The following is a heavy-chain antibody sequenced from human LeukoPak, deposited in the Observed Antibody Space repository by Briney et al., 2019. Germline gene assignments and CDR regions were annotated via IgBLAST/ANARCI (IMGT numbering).Heavy chain of an antibody. D-gene: IGHD2-21*01. V-gene: IGHV3-23*01. J-gene: IGHJ4*02. CDR2: ISGSGDGA. CDR3: AKGYIQLWWFDY. CDR1: GFTFGDYA. Sequence: GGSLRLSCTASGFTFGDYAMSWFRQAPGKGLQWVSLISGSGDGAHYADSVKGRFTISRDNSKNTVYLQMTNLRAEDTAVYYCAKGYIQLWWFDYWGQGTLVTVSS.